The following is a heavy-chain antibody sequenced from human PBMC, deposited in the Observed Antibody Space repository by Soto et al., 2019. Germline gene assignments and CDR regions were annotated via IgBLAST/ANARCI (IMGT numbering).Heavy chain of an antibody. V-gene: IGHV4-59*08. CDR3: ARQFRDVYNAVEY. CDR2: TSNSAPT. Sequence: SETLSLTCTVSGGSISSYHWSWIRQSPGKGLEWIGYTSNSAPTIYNPSLKSRVTISADASKNQFSLRLSSVTAADTAVYFCARQFRDVYNAVEYWGQGALVTVSS. D-gene: IGHD1-1*01. CDR1: GGSISSYH. J-gene: IGHJ4*02.